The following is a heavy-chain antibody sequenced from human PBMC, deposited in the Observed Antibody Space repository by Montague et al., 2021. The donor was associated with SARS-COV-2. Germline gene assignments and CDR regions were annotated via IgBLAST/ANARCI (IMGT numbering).Heavy chain of an antibody. Sequence: SETLSLTCAVYNGSFTGCFWSWVRQPPGKGLEWIGEINHSGDSNYSPSLKSRVSISLDMSTNQFSLELTSVTAADTAVYFCARSVVSESFYGSGSFLDSWGQGTLVTVS. J-gene: IGHJ4*02. CDR3: ARSVVSESFYGSGSFLDS. CDR1: NGSFTGCF. D-gene: IGHD3-10*01. V-gene: IGHV4-34*01. CDR2: INHSGDS.